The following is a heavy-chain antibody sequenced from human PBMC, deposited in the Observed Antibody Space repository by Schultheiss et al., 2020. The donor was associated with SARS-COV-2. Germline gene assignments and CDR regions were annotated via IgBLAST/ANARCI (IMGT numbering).Heavy chain of an antibody. CDR3: ARGFEHYYDSSGYFVY. J-gene: IGHJ4*02. CDR2: ISSSGSTI. Sequence: GGSLRLSCAASGFTFSSYEMNWVRQAPGKGLEWVSYISSSGSTIYYADSVKGRFTISRDNSKNTLYLQMNSLRAEDTAVYYCARGFEHYYDSSGYFVYWGQGTLVTVSS. D-gene: IGHD3-22*01. V-gene: IGHV3-48*03. CDR1: GFTFSSYE.